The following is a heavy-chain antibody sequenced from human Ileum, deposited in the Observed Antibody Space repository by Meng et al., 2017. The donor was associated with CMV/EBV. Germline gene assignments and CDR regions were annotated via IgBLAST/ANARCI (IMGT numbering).Heavy chain of an antibody. CDR2: FRFNSINI. CDR3: AKGQKRLAWDFRDDTFDI. J-gene: IGHJ3*02. V-gene: IGHV3-9*01. CDR1: GFTFDKYA. Sequence: GGSLRLSCAASGFTFDKYAIHWVRQAPGKGLEWVSVFRFNSINIDYADSVKGRFTIFRDNAKNPLYLEMNSLRPDDSGLYFCAKGQKRLAWDFRDDTFDIWGRGTMVTVSS. D-gene: IGHD3-3*01.